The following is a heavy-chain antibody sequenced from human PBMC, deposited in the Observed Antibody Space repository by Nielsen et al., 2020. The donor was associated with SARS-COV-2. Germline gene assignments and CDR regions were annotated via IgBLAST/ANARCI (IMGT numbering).Heavy chain of an antibody. CDR2: IIPIFGTA. CDR1: GGPFSSYA. D-gene: IGHD4-17*01. V-gene: IGHV1-69*13. CDR3: ARVLWTTPPYYYYGMDV. J-gene: IGHJ6*02. Sequence: SVKVSCKASGGPFSSYAISWVRQAPGQGLEWMGGIIPIFGTANYAQKFQGRVTITADESTSTAYMELSSLRSEDTAVYYCARVLWTTPPYYYYGMDVWGQGTTVTVSS.